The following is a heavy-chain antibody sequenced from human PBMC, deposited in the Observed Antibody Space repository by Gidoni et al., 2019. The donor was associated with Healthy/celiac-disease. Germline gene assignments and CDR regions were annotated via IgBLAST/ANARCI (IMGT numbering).Heavy chain of an antibody. V-gene: IGHV3-21*01. CDR2: ISSSSSYI. Sequence: EVQLVESGGGLVKPGGSLRLSCAASGFTFSSYSMNWVRQAPGKGLEWVSSISSSSSYIYYADSVKGRFTISRDNAKNSLYLQMNSLRAEDTAVYYCARGGIAVAGTYFQHWGQGTLVTVSS. J-gene: IGHJ1*01. CDR1: GFTFSSYS. D-gene: IGHD6-19*01. CDR3: ARGGIAVAGTYFQH.